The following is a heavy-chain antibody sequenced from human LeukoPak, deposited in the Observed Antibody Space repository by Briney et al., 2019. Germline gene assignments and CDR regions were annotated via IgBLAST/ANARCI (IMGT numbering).Heavy chain of an antibody. V-gene: IGHV4-34*01. J-gene: IGHJ6*03. CDR3: AGLTYYYDSSGTKKNYYMDV. Sequence: PSETLSLTCAVYGGSFSGYYWSWIRQPPGKGLEWIGEINHSGSTNYNPSLKSRVTISVDTSKNQFSLKLSSVTAADTAVYYCAGLTYYYDSSGTKKNYYMDVWGKGTTVTVSS. CDR1: GGSFSGYY. CDR2: INHSGST. D-gene: IGHD3-22*01.